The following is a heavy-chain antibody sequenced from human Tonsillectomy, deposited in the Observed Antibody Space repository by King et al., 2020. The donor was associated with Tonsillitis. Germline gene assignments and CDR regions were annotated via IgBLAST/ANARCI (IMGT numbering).Heavy chain of an antibody. CDR1: GFTFSTYG. D-gene: IGHD2-8*01. CDR2: IRSDGSIV. Sequence: VQLVESGGGVVQPGGSLRLSCAASGFTFSTYGMHWVRQAPGKGLEWVAFIRSDGSIVYYADSVKGRFTISRDNSKNTLYLQMNSLRAEDTAVYFCAKANPSPYFDHWGQGTLVTVSS. J-gene: IGHJ4*02. V-gene: IGHV3-30*02. CDR3: AKANPSPYFDH.